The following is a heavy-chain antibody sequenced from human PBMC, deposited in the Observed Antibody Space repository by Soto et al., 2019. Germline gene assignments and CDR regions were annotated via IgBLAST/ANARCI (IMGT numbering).Heavy chain of an antibody. J-gene: IGHJ6*03. CDR1: GGSISSYY. CDR2: IYYSGST. V-gene: IGHV4-39*01. CDR3: AIPGKGFYYYYYMDV. D-gene: IGHD1-26*01. Sequence: PSETLSLTCTVSGGSISSYYWGWIRQPPGKGLEWIGTIYYSGSTYYNPSLKSRVTISVDTSKNQFSLKLSSVTAADTAVYYCAIPGKGFYYYYYMDVWGKGTTVT.